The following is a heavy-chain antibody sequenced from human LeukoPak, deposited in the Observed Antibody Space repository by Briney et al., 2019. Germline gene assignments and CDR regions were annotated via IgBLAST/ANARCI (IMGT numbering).Heavy chain of an antibody. CDR2: IYYSGST. CDR3: ARRDYYGSGSYSY. CDR1: GGSISSDY. D-gene: IGHD3-10*01. Sequence: PSETLSLTCTVSGGSISSDYWSWIRQPPGKGLEWIGYIYYSGSTNYNPSLESRVTISVDTSRNQFSMKLSSVTAADTAVYYCARRDYYGSGSYSYWGQGTLVTVSS. J-gene: IGHJ4*02. V-gene: IGHV4-59*01.